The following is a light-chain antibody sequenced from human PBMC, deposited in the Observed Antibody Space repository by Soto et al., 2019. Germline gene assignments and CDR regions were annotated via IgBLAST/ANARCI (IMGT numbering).Light chain of an antibody. V-gene: IGLV2-8*01. CDR3: SSFAGNNNLGL. J-gene: IGLJ2*01. CDR2: EVS. CDR1: SSDVGGYNY. Sequence: QSVLTQPPSASGSPGQSVTISCTGSSSDVGGYNYVSWYQHHPGKAPKLMIYEVSKRPSGVPDRFSGSKSGNTASLTVSGLQADDEADYYCSSFAGNNNLGLFGGGTKVTVL.